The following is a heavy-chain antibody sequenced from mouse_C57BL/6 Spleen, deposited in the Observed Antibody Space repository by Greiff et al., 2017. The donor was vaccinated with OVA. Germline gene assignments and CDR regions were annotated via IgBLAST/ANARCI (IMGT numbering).Heavy chain of an antibody. V-gene: IGHV1-63*01. CDR2: IYPGGGYT. Sequence: VMLVESGAELVRPGTSVKMSCKASGYTFTNYWIGWAKQRPGHGLEWIGDIYPGGGYTNYNEKFKGKATLTADKSSSTAYMQFSSLTSEDSAIYYCARKGGNFDYWGQGTTLTVSS. D-gene: IGHD1-1*01. J-gene: IGHJ2*01. CDR1: GYTFTNYW. CDR3: ARKGGNFDY.